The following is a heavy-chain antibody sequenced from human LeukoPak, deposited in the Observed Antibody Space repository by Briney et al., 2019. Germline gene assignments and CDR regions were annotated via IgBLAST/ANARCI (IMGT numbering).Heavy chain of an antibody. CDR2: IKEDGSEE. CDR3: ARDAPAGEKPEYFFDY. Sequence: GGSLRLSCTASGFTFNRDWTAWVRQAPGKGLEWVANIKEDGSEENYVDSVKGRFTISRDNAENSVYLQMNSLRAEDTAVYYCARDAPAGEKPEYFFDYWGQGTLVTVSS. J-gene: IGHJ4*02. V-gene: IGHV3-7*01. CDR1: GFTFNRDW.